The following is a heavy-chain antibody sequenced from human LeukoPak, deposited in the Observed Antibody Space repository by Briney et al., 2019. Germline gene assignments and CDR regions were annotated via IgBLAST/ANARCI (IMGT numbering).Heavy chain of an antibody. CDR2: ISGSGGST. CDR1: GFTFSSYA. D-gene: IGHD1-26*01. J-gene: IGHJ3*02. Sequence: PGGSLRLSCAASGFTFSSYAMSWVRQAPGKGLEWVSAISGSGGSTYCADSVKGRFTISRDNAKNSLYLQMNSLRAEDTALYYCAKDRRSYRHDAFDIWGQGTMVTVSS. V-gene: IGHV3-23*01. CDR3: AKDRRSYRHDAFDI.